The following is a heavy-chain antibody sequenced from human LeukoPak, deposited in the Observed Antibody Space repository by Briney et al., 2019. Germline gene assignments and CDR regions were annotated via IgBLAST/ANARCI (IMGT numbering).Heavy chain of an antibody. CDR2: IHHGGST. CDR1: GGTFTDHY. Sequence: SETLSLTCAVYGGTFTDHYWTWIRQPPGEGLEWIGEIHHGGSTNYNPSHKSRVVISVDTSKNQFSLRVNSLTAADTALYYCVRAPGYDSSWWLDSWGQGTLVTVSS. J-gene: IGHJ5*01. V-gene: IGHV4-34*01. D-gene: IGHD6-13*01. CDR3: VRAPGYDSSWWLDS.